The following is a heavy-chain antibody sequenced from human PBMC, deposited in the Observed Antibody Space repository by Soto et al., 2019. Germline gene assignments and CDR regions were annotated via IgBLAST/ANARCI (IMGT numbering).Heavy chain of an antibody. V-gene: IGHV3-23*01. CDR3: ARMTSRLRPGR. D-gene: IGHD4-17*01. CDR1: GFAFSSYA. CDR2: ISGSGGST. Sequence: PGGSLRLSCAGSGFAFSSYAMSWVRQAPGKGLEWVSGISGSGGSTYYADSVRGRFTISRDNSKNTLYVQMNSLRAEDTAVYFCARMTSRLRPGRWGQGTLVTVSS. J-gene: IGHJ4*02.